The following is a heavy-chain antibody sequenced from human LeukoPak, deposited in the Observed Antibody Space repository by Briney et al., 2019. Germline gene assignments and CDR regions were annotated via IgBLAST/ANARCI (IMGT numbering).Heavy chain of an antibody. Sequence: GGSLRLSCAASGFTFSSYSMNWVRQAPGKGLEWVSSISSSSSYIYYADSVKGRFTISRDNAKNSLYLQMNSLRAEDTAVYYCARGPYSGSYGEYFQHWGQGTLATVSS. CDR2: ISSSSSYI. V-gene: IGHV3-21*01. J-gene: IGHJ1*01. CDR3: ARGPYSGSYGEYFQH. CDR1: GFTFSSYS. D-gene: IGHD1-26*01.